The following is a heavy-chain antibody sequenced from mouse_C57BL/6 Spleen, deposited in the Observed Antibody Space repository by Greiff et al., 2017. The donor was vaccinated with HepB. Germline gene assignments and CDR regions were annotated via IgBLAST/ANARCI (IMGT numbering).Heavy chain of an antibody. CDR1: GYTFTSYW. CDR3: ARGGYGRSYSWFAY. J-gene: IGHJ3*01. Sequence: QVQLQQPGPELVKPGASVKLSCKASGYTFTSYWMHWVKQRPGQGLEWMGNINPSNGGTNYNEKFKSKATLTVDKSSRTAYMQLSSLTSEDSAVYYCARGGYGRSYSWFAYWGQGTLVTVSA. V-gene: IGHV1-53*01. CDR2: INPSNGGT. D-gene: IGHD1-1*01.